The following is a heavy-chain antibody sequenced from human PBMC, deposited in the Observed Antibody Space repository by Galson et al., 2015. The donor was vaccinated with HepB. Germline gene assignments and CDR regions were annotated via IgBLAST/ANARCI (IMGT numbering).Heavy chain of an antibody. CDR1: GFIVTRKY. Sequence: SLRLSCAASGFIVTRKYMSWVRQAPGKGLAWVSSIYWGDRTDYGDSVKDRFTLSRDISTNTLYLQMNSLRVDDTALYYCATEGDTSTWYRYWGQGTLVTVSS. J-gene: IGHJ1*01. CDR2: IYWGDRT. V-gene: IGHV3-66*01. CDR3: ATEGDTSTWYRY. D-gene: IGHD2-2*01.